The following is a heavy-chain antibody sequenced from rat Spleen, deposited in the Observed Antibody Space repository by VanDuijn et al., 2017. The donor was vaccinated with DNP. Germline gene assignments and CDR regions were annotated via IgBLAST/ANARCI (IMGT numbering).Heavy chain of an antibody. CDR1: GFTFSTAW. CDR3: ATHVGADYAMDA. CDR2: IKAKSNNYAT. J-gene: IGHJ4*01. V-gene: IGHV6-6*01. Sequence: EVQVLESGGGLVQPGNSLKLSCATSGFTFSTAWMYWYRQFPEKRLEWVARIKAKSNNYATDYTESVKGRFTISRDDSKSSIYLQMNNLKEEDTAIYYCATHVGADYAMDAWGQGTSVTVSS. D-gene: IGHD5-1*01.